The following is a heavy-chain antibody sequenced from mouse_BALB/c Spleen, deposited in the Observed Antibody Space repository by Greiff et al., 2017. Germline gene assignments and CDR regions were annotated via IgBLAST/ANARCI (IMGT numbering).Heavy chain of an antibody. V-gene: IGHV1-54*01. J-gene: IGHJ3*01. D-gene: IGHD1-1*01. CDR2: INPGSGGT. CDR1: GYTFSSYW. Sequence: QVQLQQSGAELMKPGASVKISCKATGYTFSSYWIEWVKQRPGQGLEWIGVINPGSGGTNYNEKFKGKATLTADKSSSTAYMQLSSLTSDDSAVYFCARWGYGSSPWFAYWGQGTLVTVSA. CDR3: ARWGYGSSPWFAY.